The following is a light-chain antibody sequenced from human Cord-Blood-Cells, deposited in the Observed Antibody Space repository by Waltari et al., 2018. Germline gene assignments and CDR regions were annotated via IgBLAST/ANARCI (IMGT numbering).Light chain of an antibody. Sequence: IQMTQHSSSLSASVGDRVPLTCQPSQYISNYLNWYQQKPGKAPKLLIYDASNLETGVPSRFSGSGSGTDFTFTISSLQPEDIATYYCQQYDNLLFTFGPGTKVDIK. J-gene: IGKJ3*01. CDR2: DAS. V-gene: IGKV1-33*01. CDR1: QYISNY. CDR3: QQYDNLLFT.